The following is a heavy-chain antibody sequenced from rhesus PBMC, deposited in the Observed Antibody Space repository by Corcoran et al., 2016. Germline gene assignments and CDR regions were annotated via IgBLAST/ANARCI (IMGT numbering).Heavy chain of an antibody. J-gene: IGHJ4*01. CDR3: ARYIATAFGY. CDR2: INGNSGST. D-gene: IGHD6-25*01. Sequence: QLQLQESGPGLVKPSETLSVTCAVSGGSFSSYWWSWIRQPPGKGLEWIGEINGNSGSTNYNPSLKSRVTISKDASKNQFSLKLSSVTAADTAVYYCARYIATAFGYWGQGVLVTVSS. CDR1: GGSFSSYW. V-gene: IGHV4-80*01.